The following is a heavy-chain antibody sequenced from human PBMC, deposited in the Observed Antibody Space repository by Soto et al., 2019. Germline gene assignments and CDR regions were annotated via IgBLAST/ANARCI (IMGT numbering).Heavy chain of an antibody. J-gene: IGHJ5*02. D-gene: IGHD1-7*01. CDR3: ARVAYNWNYGHNWFDP. Sequence: PSETLSLTCTVSGGSISSYYWSWIRQPPGKGLEWIGYIYYSGSTNYNPSLKSRVTISVDTSKNQFSLKLSSVTAADTAVYYCARVAYNWNYGHNWFDPWGQGTLVTVSS. CDR1: GGSISSYY. CDR2: IYYSGST. V-gene: IGHV4-59*08.